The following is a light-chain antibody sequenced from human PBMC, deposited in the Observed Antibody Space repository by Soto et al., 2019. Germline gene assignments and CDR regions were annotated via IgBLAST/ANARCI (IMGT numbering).Light chain of an antibody. V-gene: IGLV2-14*01. CDR1: GSDVGGYNY. CDR2: DVS. CDR3: SSYTSASTPVV. Sequence: QSALTQPASVSGSPGQSITISCTGTGSDVGGYNYVSWYQQHPGKAPKVMIYDVSNRPSGVYNRFSGSKSGNTASLTISGLQAEDAADYYCSSYTSASTPVVFGGGTKLTVL. J-gene: IGLJ2*01.